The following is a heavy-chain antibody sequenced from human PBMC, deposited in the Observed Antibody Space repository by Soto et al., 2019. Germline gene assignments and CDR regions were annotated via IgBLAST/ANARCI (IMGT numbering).Heavy chain of an antibody. V-gene: IGHV3-9*01. CDR1: GFTFDDYA. CDR3: ATGAEYYGSGSHKTYSGYYFDY. Sequence: GGSLRLSCAASGFTFDDYAMHWVRQAPGKGLEWVSGISWNSGSIGYADSVKGRFTISRDNAKNSLYLQMNSLRAEDTALYYCATGAEYYGSGSHKTYSGYYFDYWGQGTLVTVSS. J-gene: IGHJ4*02. CDR2: ISWNSGSI. D-gene: IGHD3-10*01.